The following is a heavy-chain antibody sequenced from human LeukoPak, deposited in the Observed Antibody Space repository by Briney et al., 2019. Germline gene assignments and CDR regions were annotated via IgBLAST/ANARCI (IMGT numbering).Heavy chain of an antibody. CDR1: SGTISSYY. Sequence: PSVNVSFNCSVYSGTISSYYWVRMPPPPGLERVGIVNLNYSGSTYYNPSLRSRITISADTSKNQFSQKLSSVTAADTAVYYCARAASSSSGYSGAAFDIWGQGTMVTVSS. CDR2: LNYSGST. V-gene: IGHV4-59*01. CDR3: ARAASSSSGYSGAAFDI. D-gene: IGHD6-13*01. J-gene: IGHJ3*02.